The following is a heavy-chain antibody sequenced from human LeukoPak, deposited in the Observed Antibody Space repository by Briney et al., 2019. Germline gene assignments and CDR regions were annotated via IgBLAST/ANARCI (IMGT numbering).Heavy chain of an antibody. Sequence: SETLSLTCTVSGGSISDYYWSWIRQPAGKGLEWIGRIYTTGSTDYNPSLKSRVTMSVDTSKNQFSLKLSSVTAADTAVYYCARDLPPYCTRTSCYGQDYYYMDVWGKGTTVAVSS. D-gene: IGHD2-2*01. CDR2: IYTTGST. CDR1: GGSISDYY. V-gene: IGHV4-4*07. CDR3: ARDLPPYCTRTSCYGQDYYYMDV. J-gene: IGHJ6*03.